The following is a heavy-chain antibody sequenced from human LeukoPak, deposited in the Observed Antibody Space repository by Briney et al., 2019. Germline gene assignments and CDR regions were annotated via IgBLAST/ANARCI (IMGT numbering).Heavy chain of an antibody. Sequence: EASVKVSCKASGGTFSSYAISWVRQAPGQGLEWMGRIIPIFGTANYAQKFQGRVTITTDESTSTAYMELSSLRSEDTAVYYCARNGVVAATKYFDYWGQGTLVTVSS. V-gene: IGHV1-69*05. CDR3: ARNGVVAATKYFDY. CDR1: GGTFSSYA. J-gene: IGHJ4*02. CDR2: IIPIFGTA. D-gene: IGHD2-15*01.